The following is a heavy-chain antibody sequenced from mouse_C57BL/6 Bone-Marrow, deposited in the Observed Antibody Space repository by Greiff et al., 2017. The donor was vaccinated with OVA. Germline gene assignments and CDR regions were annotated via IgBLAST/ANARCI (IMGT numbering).Heavy chain of an antibody. CDR3: TTLYPSLYAMDY. CDR2: IDPENGDT. D-gene: IGHD6-1*01. Sequence: EVQLQQSGAELVRPGASVKLSCTASGFNIKDDYMHWVKQRPEQGLEWIGWIDPENGDTEYASKFQGKATITADTSSNTAYLQLSSLTSEDTAVYYCTTLYPSLYAMDYWRQGTSVTVSS. CDR1: GFNIKDDY. J-gene: IGHJ4*01. V-gene: IGHV14-4*01.